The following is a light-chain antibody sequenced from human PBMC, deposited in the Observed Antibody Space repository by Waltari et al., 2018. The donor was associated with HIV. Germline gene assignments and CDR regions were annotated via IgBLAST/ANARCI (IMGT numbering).Light chain of an antibody. Sequence: QSALTQPASVSGSPGQSITIPCTGTSSDVGSYHLAPWYQQHPGKAPILMIYEVSKRPSGVSNRFSGSKSGNTASLTISGLQAEDEADYYCCSYVGWSTILYVFGTGTKVTVL. CDR1: SSDVGSYHL. CDR3: CSYVGWSTILYV. J-gene: IGLJ1*01. CDR2: EVS. V-gene: IGLV2-23*02.